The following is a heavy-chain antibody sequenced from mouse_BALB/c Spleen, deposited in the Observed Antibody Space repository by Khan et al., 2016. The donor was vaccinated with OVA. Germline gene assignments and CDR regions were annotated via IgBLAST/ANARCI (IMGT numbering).Heavy chain of an antibody. CDR2: IWGDGST. V-gene: IGHV2-3*01. J-gene: IGHJ4*01. CDR1: GFSLTSYG. Sequence: QMQLEESGPGLVAPSQSLSITCTVSGFSLTSYGVSWVRQSPGKGLEWLGVIWGDGSTNYHSTLISRLIISKANSKSQVFLKLTGLQTDDTATYYCAKFTPDYYSRDDWGQRTSVTGSS. CDR3: AKFTPDYYSRDD. D-gene: IGHD1-1*01.